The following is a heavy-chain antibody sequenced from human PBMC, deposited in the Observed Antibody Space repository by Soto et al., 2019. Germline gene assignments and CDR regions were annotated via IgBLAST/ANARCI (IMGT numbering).Heavy chain of an antibody. Sequence: EVQLVESGGGLVKPGGSLRLSGPASGFTLGAYSMNWVRRPPGTGLEGVSSISSSSSNIYYADSVKGRFTISRDNAKNSLYLQMNSLRAEDTAVYYCARDRVVRGVTDYWGQGTLVTVSS. J-gene: IGHJ4*02. CDR1: GFTLGAYS. CDR2: ISSSSSNI. D-gene: IGHD3-10*01. CDR3: ARDRVVRGVTDY. V-gene: IGHV3-21*01.